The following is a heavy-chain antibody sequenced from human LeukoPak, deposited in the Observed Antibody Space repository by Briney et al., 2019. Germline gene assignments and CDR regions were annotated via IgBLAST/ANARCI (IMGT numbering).Heavy chain of an antibody. CDR3: AKGMNRYYYYGMDV. V-gene: IGHV3-23*01. CDR1: GFTFSSYA. CDR2: ISGSGGST. Sequence: AGGSLRLSCAASGFTFSSYAMSWVRQAPGKGLEWVSAISGSGGSTYYADSVKGRFTISRDNSKNTLYLQMNSLRAEDTAVYYCAKGMNRYYYYGMDVWGQGTTVTVSS. J-gene: IGHJ6*02.